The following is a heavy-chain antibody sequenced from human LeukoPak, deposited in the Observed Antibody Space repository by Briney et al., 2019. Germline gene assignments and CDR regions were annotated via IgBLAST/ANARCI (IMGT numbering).Heavy chain of an antibody. CDR3: ARRGRMATIGGFAY. J-gene: IGHJ4*02. V-gene: IGHV1-8*02. Sequence: GASVKVSCKASGYTFTSYDINWVRQATGQGLEWMGWMNPNSGNTGYAQKFQGRVTITRNTSISTAYMELSSLRSEDTAVYYCARRGRMATIGGFAYWGQGTLVTVSS. D-gene: IGHD5-24*01. CDR1: GYTFTSYD. CDR2: MNPNSGNT.